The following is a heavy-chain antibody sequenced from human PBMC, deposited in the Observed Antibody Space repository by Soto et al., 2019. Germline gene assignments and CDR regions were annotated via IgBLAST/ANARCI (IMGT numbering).Heavy chain of an antibody. J-gene: IGHJ4*02. CDR1: GFPVSSNY. Sequence: GGSLRLSCSPSGFPVSSNYMNSGRQAPGKGLEWVSVIYSGGSTYYADSVSGRFTLSRDNSKNTLYLQMNSLRAEDTAVYYCAGSRLRYYAQAYWGQGTLVTVSS. CDR2: IYSGGST. CDR3: AGSRLRYYAQAY. D-gene: IGHD3-9*01. V-gene: IGHV3-66*01.